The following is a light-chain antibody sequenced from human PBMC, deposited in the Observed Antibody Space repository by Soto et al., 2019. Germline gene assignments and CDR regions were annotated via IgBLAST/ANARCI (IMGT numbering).Light chain of an antibody. Sequence: EIVMTQSPATLSVSPGERATLSCRASQSVSSNLAWYQQKPGQAPRLLIYDASTRATGIPARLSGSGSGTEFTLTISSLQSEDFAVYYCQQYYNFPPFTFGPGTKVDFQ. CDR3: QQYYNFPPFT. CDR2: DAS. V-gene: IGKV3-15*01. J-gene: IGKJ3*01. CDR1: QSVSSN.